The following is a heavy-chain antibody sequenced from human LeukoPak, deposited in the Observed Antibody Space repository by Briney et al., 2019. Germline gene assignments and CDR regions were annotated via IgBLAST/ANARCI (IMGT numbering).Heavy chain of an antibody. V-gene: IGHV1-69*04. CDR1: GGTFSSYA. CDR3: ARRELGAAGTSGYYYGMDV. J-gene: IGHJ6*02. Sequence: ASVKVSFKASGGTFSSYAISWVRQAPGQGLEWMGRIIPILGIANYAQKFQGRVTITADKSTSTAYMELSSLRSEDTAVYYCARRELGAAGTSGYYYGMDVWGQGTTVTVSS. CDR2: IIPILGIA. D-gene: IGHD6-13*01.